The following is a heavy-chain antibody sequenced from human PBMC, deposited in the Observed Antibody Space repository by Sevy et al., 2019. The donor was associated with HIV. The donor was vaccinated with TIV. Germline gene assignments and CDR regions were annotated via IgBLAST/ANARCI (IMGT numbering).Heavy chain of an antibody. J-gene: IGHJ4*02. CDR3: ARVNAVTGRGDYFDF. CDR2: ITPFFGTI. Sequence: ASVKVSCKASGGTISNYGFSWVRQAPGQGLEWVGGITPFFGTINYAQKFQDRVTITEDESAGTVYLELSRLRSEDTAVYYCARVNAVTGRGDYFDFWGRGTLVSVSS. D-gene: IGHD2-21*02. V-gene: IGHV1-69*13. CDR1: GGTISNYG.